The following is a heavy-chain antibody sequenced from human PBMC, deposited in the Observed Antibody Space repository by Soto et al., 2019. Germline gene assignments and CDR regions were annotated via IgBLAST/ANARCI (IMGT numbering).Heavy chain of an antibody. CDR2: IYSGGST. CDR1: GRPVSRNY. CDR3: ARYSSAYHDILTGYYPPTHFDD. D-gene: IGHD3-9*01. Sequence: GGLLRLSCVVSGRPVSRNYMSWVRQAPGKGLEWVSVIYSGGSTYYADSVKGRFTISRDNSKNTLYLQMNSLRAEDTAVYYCARYSSAYHDILTGYYPPTHFDDWGQGTLVTVSS. V-gene: IGHV3-53*01. J-gene: IGHJ4*02.